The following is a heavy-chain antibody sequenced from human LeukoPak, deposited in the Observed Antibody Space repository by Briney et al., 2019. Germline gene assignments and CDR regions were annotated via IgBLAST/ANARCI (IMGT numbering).Heavy chain of an antibody. V-gene: IGHV4-34*01. Sequence: SETLSLTCAVYGGSFSGYYWTWIRQVPGKGLEWIGEINHSGSSNYNPSLKSRVTISVDTSQNQFYLKLSSVTAADTAVYYCARDGYSGSDALWGQGTLVTVSS. J-gene: IGHJ4*02. CDR3: ARDGYSGSDAL. CDR2: INHSGSS. CDR1: GGSFSGYY. D-gene: IGHD5-12*01.